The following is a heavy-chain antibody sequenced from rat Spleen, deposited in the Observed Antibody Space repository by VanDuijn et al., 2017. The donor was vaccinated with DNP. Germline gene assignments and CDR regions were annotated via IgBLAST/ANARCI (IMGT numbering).Heavy chain of an antibody. J-gene: IGHJ2*01. CDR1: GYSITSNY. Sequence: EVQLQESGSGLVKPSQPLSLTCSVTGYSITSNYWGWIRQFPGNKMEWMGYISYSGSTNYNPSLKRRISITRDNSKNQFFLQLNSVTTEDTATYYCERYPFYGGFDYCGQGVMVTVSS. V-gene: IGHV3-1*01. CDR2: ISYSGST. CDR3: ERYPFYGGFDY. D-gene: IGHD1-11*01.